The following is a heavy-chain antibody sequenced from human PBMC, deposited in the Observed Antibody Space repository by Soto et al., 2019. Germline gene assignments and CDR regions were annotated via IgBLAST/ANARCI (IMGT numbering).Heavy chain of an antibody. Sequence: QVQLVQSGAEVKKPGASVKVSCKASGYTFTSYGISWVRQAPGQGLEWMGWISAYNGNTNYAQKLQGRVTMTTDTSTSTAYMQLRSLRSDDTAVYYCARSDCSGGSCYSYYFDYWGQGTLVTVSS. CDR2: ISAYNGNT. CDR3: ARSDCSGGSCYSYYFDY. D-gene: IGHD2-15*01. CDR1: GYTFTSYG. J-gene: IGHJ4*02. V-gene: IGHV1-18*01.